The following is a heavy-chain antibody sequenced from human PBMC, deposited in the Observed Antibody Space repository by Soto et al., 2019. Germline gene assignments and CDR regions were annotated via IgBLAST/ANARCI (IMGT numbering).Heavy chain of an antibody. CDR1: GYTFTGYF. V-gene: IGHV1-2*02. D-gene: IGHD3-22*01. J-gene: IGHJ4*02. Sequence: QVQLVQSGAEVKKPGASVKVSCKASGYTFTGYFMHWVRQAPGQGLEWMGWINPNRGDTNDAQKFKGRVTMTRDMSISTAYMELRRLTSDDTAIYYCARVRTYYYSSGSLDFWGQGTLVTVSS. CDR3: ARVRTYYYSSGSLDF. CDR2: INPNRGDT.